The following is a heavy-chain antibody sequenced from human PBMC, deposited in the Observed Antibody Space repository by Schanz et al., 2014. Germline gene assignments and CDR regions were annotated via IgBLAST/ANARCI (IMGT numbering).Heavy chain of an antibody. CDR1: GYTFTTYY. D-gene: IGHD3-10*01. Sequence: QVQLVQSGAEVKKPGVSVKVSCKASGYTFTTYYIHWVRQAPGQGPELMGWINAHTGNTQYAQKFQGRVNMTRDTVTTTVHLELTRLRTDDTAIYYCARVHIATYHYNSPGAFDIWGQGTRVTVSS. V-gene: IGHV1-2*02. J-gene: IGHJ3*02. CDR3: ARVHIATYHYNSPGAFDI. CDR2: INAHTGNT.